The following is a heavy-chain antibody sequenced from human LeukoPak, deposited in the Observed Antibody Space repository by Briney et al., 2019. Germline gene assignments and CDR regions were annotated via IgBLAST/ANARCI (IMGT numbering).Heavy chain of an antibody. CDR1: GFTFSSYS. D-gene: IGHD3-16*02. V-gene: IGHV3-48*01. CDR2: ISSSSSTI. Sequence: GGSLKLSCAASGFTFSSYSMNWVRQAPGKGLGWVSYISSSSSTIYYADSVKGRFTISRDNAKNSLYLQMNSLRAEDTAVYYCARVVLGAFDIWGQGTMVTVSS. J-gene: IGHJ3*02. CDR3: ARVVLGAFDI.